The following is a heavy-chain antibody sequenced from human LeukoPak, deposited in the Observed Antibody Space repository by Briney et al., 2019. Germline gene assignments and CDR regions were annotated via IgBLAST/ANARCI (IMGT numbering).Heavy chain of an antibody. CDR3: TQITMVRGVTQYFDY. CDR2: ISGSGGST. V-gene: IGHV3-23*01. Sequence: GGSLRLSCAASGFTFSSYGMHWVRQAPGKGLEWVSAISGSGGSTYYADSVKGRFTISRDNSKNTLYLQMNSLRAEDTAVYYCTQITMVRGVTQYFDYWGQGTLVTVSS. CDR1: GFTFSSYG. D-gene: IGHD3-10*01. J-gene: IGHJ4*02.